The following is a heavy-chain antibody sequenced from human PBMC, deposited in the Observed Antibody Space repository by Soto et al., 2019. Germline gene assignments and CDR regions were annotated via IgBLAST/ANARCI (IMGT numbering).Heavy chain of an antibody. Sequence: QVQLVESGGGVVQPGGSLRLSCAASGFTFSYYGFHWVRQAPGKGLEWVAVMHTGGNEKYYVDSVKGRFTVSRDDSRNMVYLEMNGLRAEDTAEYFCARDADTTGHYSNFDRWGRGALVAVS. CDR3: ARDADTTGHYSNFDR. J-gene: IGHJ4*02. D-gene: IGHD3-9*01. CDR1: GFTFSYYG. CDR2: MHTGGNEK. V-gene: IGHV3-33*08.